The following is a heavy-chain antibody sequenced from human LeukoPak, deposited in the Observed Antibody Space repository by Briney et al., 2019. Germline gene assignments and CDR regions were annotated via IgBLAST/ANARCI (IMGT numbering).Heavy chain of an antibody. CDR1: GYTFTSYG. J-gene: IGHJ4*02. D-gene: IGHD2-2*01. CDR3: ARDLGSIVVVPATVLDY. V-gene: IGHV1-18*01. Sequence: ASVKVSCKASGYTFTSYGISWVRQAPGQGLEWMGWISAYNGNTNYAQKLQGRVTMTTDTSTSTAYMELRSLRSDDTAVYYCARDLGSIVVVPATVLDYWGQGTLVTVSS. CDR2: ISAYNGNT.